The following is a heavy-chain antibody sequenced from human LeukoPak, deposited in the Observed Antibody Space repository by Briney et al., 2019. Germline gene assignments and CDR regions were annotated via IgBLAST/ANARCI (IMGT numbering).Heavy chain of an antibody. CDR3: ARHLRGRLDRWFGNLPYYYYMDV. CDR1: GYSFTNYW. D-gene: IGHD3-10*01. V-gene: IGHV5-51*01. CDR2: IYPGDSDT. Sequence: GESLKISCKGSGYSFTNYWIGWVRQMPGKGLEWMGIIYPGDSDTRYSPSFQGQVTVSADKSISTAYLQWSNLKASDTAIYYCARHLRGRLDRWFGNLPYYYYMDVWGKGTTVTVSS. J-gene: IGHJ6*03.